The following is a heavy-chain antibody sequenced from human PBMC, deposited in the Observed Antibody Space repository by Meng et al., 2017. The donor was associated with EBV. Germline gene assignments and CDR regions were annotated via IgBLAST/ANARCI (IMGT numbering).Heavy chain of an antibody. J-gene: IGHJ5*02. Sequence: QVQLQESGPGLVXPXXXXXLTXTXSGGSVNNESYYWGWIRQPPGKGLEYIGYIYYTGSTNYNSSLKSRVIISLDKSKNQFSLKLTSLTAADTAIYYCARGDYTNYPRWFDPWGQGTLVTVSS. CDR1: GGSVNNESYY. CDR2: IYYTGST. CDR3: ARGDYTNYPRWFDP. D-gene: IGHD4-11*01. V-gene: IGHV4-61*01.